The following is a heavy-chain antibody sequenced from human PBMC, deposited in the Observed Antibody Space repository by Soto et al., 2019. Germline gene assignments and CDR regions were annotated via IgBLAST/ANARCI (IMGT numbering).Heavy chain of an antibody. Sequence: SETLSLTCTVSGASITSENWWSWVRQPPGKGLEWIGEVYQSGSANYNPSLKSRATISLDKSKSQFSLQLTSVTAADKAIYYCVRDRGAVWGNYRKRAPRFVSWGQGIPVSVSS. CDR3: VRDRGAVWGNYRKRAPRFVS. CDR2: VYQSGSA. J-gene: IGHJ4*02. V-gene: IGHV4-4*02. CDR1: GASITSENW. D-gene: IGHD3-16*02.